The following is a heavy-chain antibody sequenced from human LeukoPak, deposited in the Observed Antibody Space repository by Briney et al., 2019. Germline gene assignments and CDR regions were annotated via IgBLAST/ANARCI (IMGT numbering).Heavy chain of an antibody. CDR2: IYYSGST. J-gene: IGHJ5*02. CDR3: ARLAVRYCSSTRCYTGGP. CDR1: GGSISSYY. Sequence: SETLSLTCTVSGGSISSYYWSWIRQPPGKGLEWIGYIYYSGSTNYNPSLKSRVTISVDTSKNQFSLKLSSVTAADTAVYYCARLAVRYCSSTRCYTGGPWGQGNLVTVSS. V-gene: IGHV4-59*01. D-gene: IGHD2-2*02.